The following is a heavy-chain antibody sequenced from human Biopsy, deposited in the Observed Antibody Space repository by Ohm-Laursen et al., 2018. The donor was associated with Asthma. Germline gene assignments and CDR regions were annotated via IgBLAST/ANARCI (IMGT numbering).Heavy chain of an antibody. CDR1: PGSFSGFF. J-gene: IGHJ6*02. V-gene: IGHV4-34*01. Sequence: GTLSLTCYVYPGSFSGFFWTWIRQSPGKGLEWIGETNERGVTNNNPSLKSRVIISIDTYWNRVSLKLTSVTAADTAVYYCARGPELDVWGQGTTVTVSS. CDR3: ARGPELDV. CDR2: TNERGVT.